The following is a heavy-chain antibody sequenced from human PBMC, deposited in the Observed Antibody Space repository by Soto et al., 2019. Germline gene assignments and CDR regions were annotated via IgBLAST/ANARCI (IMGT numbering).Heavy chain of an antibody. D-gene: IGHD5-18*01. CDR3: GRERSFMRPTAWFAP. J-gene: IGHJ5*02. V-gene: IGHV4-38-2*02. CDR1: GYSMTSGFY. Sequence: PSETLALTCTVSGYSMTSGFYWAWIRQPPGKGLEWIGSVYHSGATYYNSSLQDRVSISVDTSKNNFSLKLISVTAADKGTYYCGRERSFMRPTAWFAPWGQGTPAT. CDR2: VYHSGAT.